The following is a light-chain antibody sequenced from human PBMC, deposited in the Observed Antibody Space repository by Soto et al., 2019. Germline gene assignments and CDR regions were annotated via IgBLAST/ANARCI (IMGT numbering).Light chain of an antibody. CDR1: GSNIGSNT. CDR3: AACDDNLNGYV. Sequence: QAVVTQPPSASGTPGQRVTISCSGSGSNIGSNTVIWYQQLPGTAPKVLIYSNNHRPSGVPDRFSGSKSGTSASLAITGLQSEDEADYFCAACDDNLNGYVFGTGTKLTVL. J-gene: IGLJ1*01. V-gene: IGLV1-44*01. CDR2: SNN.